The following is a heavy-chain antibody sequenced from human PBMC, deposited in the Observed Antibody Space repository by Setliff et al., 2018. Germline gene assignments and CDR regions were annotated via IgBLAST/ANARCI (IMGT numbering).Heavy chain of an antibody. CDR2: ISPYSGNT. D-gene: IGHD6-19*01. CDR1: DFGFTTFG. V-gene: IGHV1-18*01. CDR3: VRSSAPQVVLAADFDF. Sequence: ASVKVSCKTSDFGFTTFGFSWVRQPPGQGLEWLGSISPYSGNTNYPQWLQDRVTMTIDTSATTVYMELQSRRSDDTAVYYCVRSSAPQVVLAADFDFWGQGTPVTVPQ. J-gene: IGHJ4*02.